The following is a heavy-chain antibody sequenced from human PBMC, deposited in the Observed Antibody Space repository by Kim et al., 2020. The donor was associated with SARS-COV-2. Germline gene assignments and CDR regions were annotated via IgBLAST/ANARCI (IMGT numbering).Heavy chain of an antibody. Sequence: SVKVSCKASGGTFSSYAISWVRQAPGQGLEWMGGIIPILGTANYAQKFQGRVTITADKSTSTAYMELSSLRSEDTAVYYCARGIMGIAAAGYGMDVWGQGTTVTVSS. CDR3: ARGIMGIAAAGYGMDV. CDR2: IIPILGTA. V-gene: IGHV1-69*10. D-gene: IGHD6-13*01. J-gene: IGHJ6*02. CDR1: GGTFSSYA.